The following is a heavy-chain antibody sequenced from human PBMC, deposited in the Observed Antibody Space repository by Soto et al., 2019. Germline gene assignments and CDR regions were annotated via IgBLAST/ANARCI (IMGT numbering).Heavy chain of an antibody. J-gene: IGHJ3*02. D-gene: IGHD2-15*01. CDR2: IDPSDSYT. CDR3: ARRYCSGGSCYSDMFDAFDI. CDR1: VYSFTSYW. Sequence: GESLKISCKGSVYSFTSYWISRVRQMPGKGLEWMGRIDPSDSYTNYSPSFQGHVTISADKSISTAYLQWSSLKASDTAMYYCARRYCSGGSCYSDMFDAFDIWGQGTMVTVSS. V-gene: IGHV5-10-1*01.